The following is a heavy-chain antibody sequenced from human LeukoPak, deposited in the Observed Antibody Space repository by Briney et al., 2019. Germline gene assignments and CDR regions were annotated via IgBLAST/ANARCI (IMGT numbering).Heavy chain of an antibody. CDR3: ARDLGAVAGKAGPSGWFDP. CDR2: IWYDGSNK. J-gene: IGHJ5*02. D-gene: IGHD6-19*01. CDR1: GLTFSSYG. V-gene: IGHV3-33*01. Sequence: PGGSLRLSCAASGLTFSSYGMHWVRQAPGKGLEWVAIIWYDGSNKYYADSVKDRFTISRDNSKNTLYLQMNSLRAEDTAVYYCARDLGAVAGKAGPSGWFDPWGQGILVTVSS.